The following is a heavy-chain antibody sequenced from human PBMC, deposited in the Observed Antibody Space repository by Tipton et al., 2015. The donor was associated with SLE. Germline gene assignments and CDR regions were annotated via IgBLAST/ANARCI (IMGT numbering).Heavy chain of an antibody. D-gene: IGHD3-10*01. CDR2: IYTSGST. CDR3: ARHYFYGSGHYSPSNWFGP. J-gene: IGHJ5*02. V-gene: IGHV4-61*09. Sequence: TLSLTCTVSGDSITSGPYYWSWIRQPAGKGLEWLGHIYTSGSTNYNPSLKSRVTISVDASKNQFSQKLTSLAAADTAVYYCARHYFYGSGHYSPSNWFGPWGQGTLVTVSS. CDR1: GDSITSGPYY.